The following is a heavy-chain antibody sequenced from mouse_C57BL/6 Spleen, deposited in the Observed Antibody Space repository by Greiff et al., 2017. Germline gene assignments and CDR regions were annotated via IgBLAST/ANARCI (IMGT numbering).Heavy chain of an antibody. CDR3: ARDSFYYYGLDY. CDR1: GFTFSSYA. CDR2: ISDGGSYT. V-gene: IGHV5-4*01. J-gene: IGHJ2*01. Sequence: DVQLVESGGGLVKPGGSLKLSCAASGFTFSSYAMSWVRQTPEKRLEWVATISDGGSYTYYPDNVKGRFTISRDNAKNNLYLQMSHLKSEDTAMYYCARDSFYYYGLDYWGQGTTLTVSS. D-gene: IGHD1-1*01.